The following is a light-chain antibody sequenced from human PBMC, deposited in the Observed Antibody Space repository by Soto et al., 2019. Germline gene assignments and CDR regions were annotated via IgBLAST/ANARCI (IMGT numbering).Light chain of an antibody. CDR2: GAS. Sequence: MTHSPATLSVYQGERATLSCRASQSVGNDLAWYQQKVGQAPRLLIYGASTRATGIPARFSGSGSGTDFTLIISSLQSEDFAVFYCQQYNEWPRTFGQGTKVDIK. V-gene: IGKV3-15*01. J-gene: IGKJ1*01. CDR1: QSVGND. CDR3: QQYNEWPRT.